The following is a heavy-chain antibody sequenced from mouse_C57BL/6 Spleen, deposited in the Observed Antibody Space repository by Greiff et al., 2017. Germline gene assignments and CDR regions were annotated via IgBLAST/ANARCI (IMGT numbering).Heavy chain of an antibody. Sequence: EVQLQHSGPEMVKPGDSVKISCKVSGYTFTDYYMNWVKQSHGKSLEWIGIINPNNGGTSYNQKFKGKATLTVDKSSSTAYIQLRSLTSADSAVYYCAGQNRRPSYFDYWGQGTTLTVSS. CDR2: INPNNGGT. J-gene: IGHJ2*01. CDR3: AGQNRRPSYFDY. V-gene: IGHV1-26*01. CDR1: GYTFTDYY.